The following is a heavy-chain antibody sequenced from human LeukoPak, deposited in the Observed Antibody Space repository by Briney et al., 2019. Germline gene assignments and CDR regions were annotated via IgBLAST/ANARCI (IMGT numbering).Heavy chain of an antibody. V-gene: IGHV1-2*02. D-gene: IGHD2-2*01. J-gene: IGHJ3*02. Sequence: ASVKVSCKASGYTFTGYYMHWVRQAPGQGLEWMGWINPNSGGTNYAQKFQGRVTMTRDTSISTAYMELSRLRSDDTAVYYCAREDQLSLHDAFDIWGQGTMVTVSS. CDR2: INPNSGGT. CDR1: GYTFTGYY. CDR3: AREDQLSLHDAFDI.